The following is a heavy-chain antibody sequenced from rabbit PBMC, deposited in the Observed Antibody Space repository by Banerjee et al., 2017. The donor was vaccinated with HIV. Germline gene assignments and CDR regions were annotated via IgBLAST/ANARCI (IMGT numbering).Heavy chain of an antibody. CDR3: ARGTYGYAGYAPNL. CDR2: IYGGSGST. Sequence: QLVESGGGLVQPGGSLKLSCKASGFDFSSYDISWVRQAPGKGLEWIGIIYGGSGSTDYASWVNGRFTISSDNAQNTVDLQMNSLTAADTATYFCARGTYGYAGYAPNLWGPGTLVTVS. V-gene: IGHV1S7*01. J-gene: IGHJ4*01. D-gene: IGHD6-1*01. CDR1: GFDFSSYD.